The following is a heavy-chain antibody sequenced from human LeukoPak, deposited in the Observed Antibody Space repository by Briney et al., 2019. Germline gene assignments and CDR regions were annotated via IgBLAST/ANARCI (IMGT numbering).Heavy chain of an antibody. CDR3: ARRFSTGPFDY. V-gene: IGHV4-4*07. Sequence: SETLSLTCTVSGGSISSYYWSWIRQPPGKGLEWIGRIYTSGRTNYNPSLKSRVTMSVDTSKSQFSLKLNSVTAADTAVYYCARRFSTGPFDYWGQGILVTVSS. D-gene: IGHD2-2*01. CDR1: GGSISSYY. CDR2: IYTSGRT. J-gene: IGHJ4*02.